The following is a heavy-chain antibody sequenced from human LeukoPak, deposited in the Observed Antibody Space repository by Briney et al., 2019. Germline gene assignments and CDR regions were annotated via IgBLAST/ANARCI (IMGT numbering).Heavy chain of an antibody. D-gene: IGHD6-6*01. V-gene: IGHV3-15*01. CDR3: TTAFGSSSSPY. CDR2: IKSKTDGGTT. J-gene: IGHJ4*02. Sequence: GRSLRLPCAASGLTFSNVWMSWVPEASGKGLEWGGRIKSKTDGGTTDYVARVEGSFTISSDDSKNTLYLQMNSLKTEDTAVYYCTTAFGSSSSPYWGQRTLDSVSS. CDR1: GLTFSNVW.